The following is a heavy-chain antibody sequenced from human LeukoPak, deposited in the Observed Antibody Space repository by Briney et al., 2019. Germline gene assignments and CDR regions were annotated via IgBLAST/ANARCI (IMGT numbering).Heavy chain of an antibody. J-gene: IGHJ4*02. CDR2: IYYSGST. D-gene: IGHD6-19*01. CDR3: AASIAVAGTPFDY. Sequence: EPSETLSLTCTVSGGSISSYYWSWIRQPPGKGLEWIGYIYYSGSTNYNLSLKSRVTISVDTSKNQFSLKLSSVTAADTAVYYCAASIAVAGTPFDYWGQGTLVTVSS. CDR1: GGSISSYY. V-gene: IGHV4-59*01.